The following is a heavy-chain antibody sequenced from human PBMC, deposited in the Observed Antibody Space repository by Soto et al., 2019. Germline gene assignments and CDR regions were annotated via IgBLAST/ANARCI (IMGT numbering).Heavy chain of an antibody. CDR1: GFTFRSYA. J-gene: IGHJ4*02. CDR3: AKGIVYYYDSSGYFAY. Sequence: GGSLRLSCAASGFTFRSYAMSWVRQAPGKGLEWVSAISGSGGSTYYADPVKGRFTISRDNSKNTLYLQMNSLRAEDTAVYYCAKGIVYYYDSSGYFAYWGQGTLVTVSS. CDR2: ISGSGGST. V-gene: IGHV3-23*01. D-gene: IGHD3-22*01.